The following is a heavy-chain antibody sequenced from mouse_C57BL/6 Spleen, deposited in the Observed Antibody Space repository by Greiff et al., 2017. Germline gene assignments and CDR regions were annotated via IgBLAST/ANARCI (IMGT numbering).Heavy chain of an antibody. CDR1: GFSLTSYG. CDR3: ARHNGGYRNWYFDG. V-gene: IGHV2-6-1*01. J-gene: IGHJ1*03. D-gene: IGHD2-14*01. CDR2: ICSDGST. Sequence: VKLVESGPGLVAPSQSLSLTCTVSGFSLTSYGVHWVRQPPGKGLEWLVVICSDGSTTYNSALNSRRSISKDNSKSQVFLKMNSIQTYDTAMYYCARHNGGYRNWYFDGWGTGTTVTVSS.